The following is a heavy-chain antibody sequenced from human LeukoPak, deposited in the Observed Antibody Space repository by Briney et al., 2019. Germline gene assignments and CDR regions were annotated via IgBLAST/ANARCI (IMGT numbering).Heavy chain of an antibody. CDR1: GSTFSSYG. V-gene: IGHV3-30*18. D-gene: IGHD5-18*01. Sequence: PGGFLRLSCAASGSTFSSYGMHWVRQAPGKGLEWVAVISYDGSNKYYADSVKGRFTISRDNSKNTLYLQMNSLRAEDTAVYYCAKDLNSYGYGDYFDYWGQGTLVTVSS. CDR2: ISYDGSNK. J-gene: IGHJ4*02. CDR3: AKDLNSYGYGDYFDY.